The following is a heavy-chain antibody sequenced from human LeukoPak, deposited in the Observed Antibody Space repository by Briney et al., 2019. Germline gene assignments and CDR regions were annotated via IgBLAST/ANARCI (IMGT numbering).Heavy chain of an antibody. V-gene: IGHV3-23*01. Sequence: PGGSLRLSCAASGFTFSSYAMSWVRQAPGKGLEWVSAISGSGGSTYYADSVKGRFTISRDNSKNTLYLQMNSLRAEDTAVYYCARGCSSTSCQTVFFDYWGQGTLVTVSS. CDR1: GFTFSSYA. CDR3: ARGCSSTSCQTVFFDY. D-gene: IGHD2-2*01. J-gene: IGHJ4*02. CDR2: ISGSGGST.